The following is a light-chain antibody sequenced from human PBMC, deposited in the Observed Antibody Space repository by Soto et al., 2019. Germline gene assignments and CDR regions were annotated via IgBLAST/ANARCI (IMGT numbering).Light chain of an antibody. Sequence: DIQMTQSPSSLSASVGDRVTITCRASQSVSSYLSWYQQKPGQAPKLLIYTASSLQSGVPSRFSGSVSATDFTLTISSLQPEDFATYYCQQNYFTTLPFGGGTKVDIX. J-gene: IGKJ4*01. CDR3: QQNYFTTLP. CDR1: QSVSSY. CDR2: TAS. V-gene: IGKV1-39*01.